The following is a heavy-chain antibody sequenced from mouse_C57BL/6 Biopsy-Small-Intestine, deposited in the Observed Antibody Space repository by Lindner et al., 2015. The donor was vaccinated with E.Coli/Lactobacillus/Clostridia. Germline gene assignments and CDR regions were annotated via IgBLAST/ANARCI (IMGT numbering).Heavy chain of an antibody. CDR1: GYTFTGYY. D-gene: IGHD6-2*01. CDR2: INPNSGGT. CDR3: ARDRATRSSSSFDY. V-gene: IGHV1-53*01. J-gene: IGHJ4*01. Sequence: SVKVSCKASGYTFTGYYMHWVRQAPGQGLEWMGRINPNSGGTNYAQKFQGRVTMTRDTSISTAYMELSRLRSDDTAVYYCARDRATRSSSSFDYWGQGTLVTVSS.